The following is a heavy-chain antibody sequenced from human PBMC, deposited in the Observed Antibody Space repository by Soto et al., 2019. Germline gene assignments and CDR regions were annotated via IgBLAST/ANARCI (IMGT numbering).Heavy chain of an antibody. Sequence: QGQLVQSGAEVKKPGSSIKVSCKASGGTFSSYSISWVRQAPGQGLEWMGVIIPIFGTANYAQKYQGRVTITADESTSTAYVELSSLRSEDTAVYYCAKRSDDSSGRVDYWGQGTLVTVSS. V-gene: IGHV1-69*12. CDR3: AKRSDDSSGRVDY. CDR2: IIPIFGTA. J-gene: IGHJ4*02. D-gene: IGHD3-22*01. CDR1: GGTFSSYS.